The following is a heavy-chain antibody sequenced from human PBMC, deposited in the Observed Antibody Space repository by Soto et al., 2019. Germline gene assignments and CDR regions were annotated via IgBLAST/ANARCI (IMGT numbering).Heavy chain of an antibody. CDR3: AKVIVARGGMDV. J-gene: IGHJ6*02. CDR2: ISGSAITT. D-gene: IGHD6-6*01. V-gene: IGHV3-23*01. Sequence: VQLLDSGGGLVQPGGSLRLSCAASGFTFSSYAMSWVRQAPGKGLEWVSAISGSAITTYYADSVKGRFTISRDNSKNPVYLQMNSLRAEDTAIYYCAKVIVARGGMDVWGRGTTVTVSS. CDR1: GFTFSSYA.